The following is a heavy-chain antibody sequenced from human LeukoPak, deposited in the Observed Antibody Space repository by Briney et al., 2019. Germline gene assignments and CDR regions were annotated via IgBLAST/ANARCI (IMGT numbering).Heavy chain of an antibody. CDR3: AKSREYYDVLSAFDS. CDR1: GFTFSSYS. Sequence: GGSLRLSCAASGFTFSSYSMNWVRQAPGKGLEWVSYVSSSSSTIYYADSVRGRFTISRDTSDNTLFLQMNSLRADDTAVYYCAKSREYYDVLSAFDSWGQGTLVTVSS. J-gene: IGHJ4*02. V-gene: IGHV3-48*04. D-gene: IGHD3-3*01. CDR2: VSSSSSTI.